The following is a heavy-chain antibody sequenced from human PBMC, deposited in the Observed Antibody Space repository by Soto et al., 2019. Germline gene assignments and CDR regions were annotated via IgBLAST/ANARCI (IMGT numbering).Heavy chain of an antibody. CDR2: IVVGSGNT. Sequence: GASVKVSCKASGFTFTSSAMQWVRQARGQRLEWIGWIVVGSGNTNYAQKFQERVTITRDMSTSTAYMELSSLRSEDTAVYYCAAGHYDFWSGYFYSVDYWGQGTLVTVSS. CDR3: AAGHYDFWSGYFYSVDY. V-gene: IGHV1-58*02. J-gene: IGHJ4*02. CDR1: GFTFTSSA. D-gene: IGHD3-3*01.